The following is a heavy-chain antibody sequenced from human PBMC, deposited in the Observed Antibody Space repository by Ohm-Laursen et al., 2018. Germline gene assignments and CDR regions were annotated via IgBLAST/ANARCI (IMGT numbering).Heavy chain of an antibody. CDR2: ISYDGSNK. D-gene: IGHD6-13*01. Sequence: SLRLSCAASGFTFSSYGMHWVRQAPGKGLEWVAVISYDGSNKYYADSVKGRFTISRDNAKNSLYLQMNSLRAEDTAVYYCARDTPVEQIDYWGQGTLVTVSS. CDR3: ARDTPVEQIDY. V-gene: IGHV3-30*03. J-gene: IGHJ4*02. CDR1: GFTFSSYG.